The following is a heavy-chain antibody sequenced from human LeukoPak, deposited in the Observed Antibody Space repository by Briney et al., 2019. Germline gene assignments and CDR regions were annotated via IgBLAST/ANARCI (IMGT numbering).Heavy chain of an antibody. CDR3: AKVRWELLYFDY. V-gene: IGHV3-23*01. CDR1: GFTFSSYA. D-gene: IGHD1-26*01. J-gene: IGHJ4*02. CDR2: IRGSGGST. Sequence: GGSLRLSCAASGFTFSSYAMSWVRHAPRRWLEWFSGIRGSGGSTYYADSVKGRCTISRDDSKNTLYLQMNSLRAEDTAVYYCAKVRWELLYFDYWGQGTLV.